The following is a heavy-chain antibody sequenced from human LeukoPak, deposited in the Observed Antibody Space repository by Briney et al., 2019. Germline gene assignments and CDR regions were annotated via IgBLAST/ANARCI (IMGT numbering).Heavy chain of an antibody. V-gene: IGHV3-74*01. Sequence: PGGSLRLSCAASGFTFSSYWMHWVRQAPGKGLVWVSRSDGTNITYADSVKGRFTISRDNAKKTLYLQMNGLRADDTAAYYCARHPLKDWGQGTLVTVSS. CDR1: GFTFSSYW. J-gene: IGHJ4*02. CDR3: ARHPLKD. CDR2: SDGTNI.